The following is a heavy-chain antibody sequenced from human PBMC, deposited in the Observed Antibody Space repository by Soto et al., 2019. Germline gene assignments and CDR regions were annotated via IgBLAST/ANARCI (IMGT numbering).Heavy chain of an antibody. V-gene: IGHV3-21*01. J-gene: IGHJ6*02. Sequence: GGSLRLSCAVSGFTFSSYTMNWMRQTPGKGLECVSSISRDSDYKHYADSLKGRFTISRDNAQSSLYLQINSLRADDTAVYYCARVIGGYRTGNYYYYGMDVWGQGTTVTVYS. D-gene: IGHD1-26*01. CDR3: ARVIGGYRTGNYYYYGMDV. CDR2: ISRDSDYK. CDR1: GFTFSSYT.